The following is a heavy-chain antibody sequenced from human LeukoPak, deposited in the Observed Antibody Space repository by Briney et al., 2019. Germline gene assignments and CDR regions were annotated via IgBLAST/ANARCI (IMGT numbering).Heavy chain of an antibody. J-gene: IGHJ4*02. Sequence: SVKVSCKASGGTFSSYTISRVRQAPGQGLEWMGRIIPILGIANYAQKFQGRVTITADKSTSTAYMELSSLRSEDTAVYYCAREDAYCSGGSCYSSYFDYWGQGTLVTVSS. V-gene: IGHV1-69*04. D-gene: IGHD2-15*01. CDR1: GGTFSSYT. CDR3: AREDAYCSGGSCYSSYFDY. CDR2: IIPILGIA.